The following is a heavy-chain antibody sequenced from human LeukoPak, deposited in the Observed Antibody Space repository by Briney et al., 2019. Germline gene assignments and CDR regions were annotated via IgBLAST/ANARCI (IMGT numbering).Heavy chain of an antibody. CDR3: ARGIADPYSFDS. J-gene: IGHJ4*02. Sequence: SETLSLTCTVSGGSINFYYWSWIRQPAGKGLEWIGRIYSTGSTNYSPSLKSRVTMSVDKTKNQFSLNLSSVTAADTAVYYCARGIADPYSFDSWGQGTLVTVSS. CDR1: GGSINFYY. CDR2: IYSTGST. D-gene: IGHD6-13*01. V-gene: IGHV4-4*07.